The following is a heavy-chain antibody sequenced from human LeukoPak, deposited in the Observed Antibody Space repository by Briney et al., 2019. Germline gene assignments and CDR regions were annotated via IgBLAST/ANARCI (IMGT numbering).Heavy chain of an antibody. D-gene: IGHD6-13*01. V-gene: IGHV4-4*07. CDR2: IYTSGST. CDR3: ARDTAAGRAGNWFDP. CDR1: GGSISSYY. Sequence: SETLSLTYTVSGGSISSYYWSWIRQPAGKGLEWIGRIYTSGSTNYNPSLKSRVTMSVDTSKNQFSLKLSSVTAADTAVYYCARDTAAGRAGNWFDPWGQGTLVTVSS. J-gene: IGHJ5*02.